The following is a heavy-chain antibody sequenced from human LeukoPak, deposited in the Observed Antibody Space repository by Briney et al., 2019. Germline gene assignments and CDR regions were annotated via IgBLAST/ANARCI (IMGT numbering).Heavy chain of an antibody. CDR1: GFTFSKNA. CDR3: ARGVDVWGNYRQYYFDY. V-gene: IGHV3-23*01. CDR2: ITSSGSAT. Sequence: GGSLRLYCAASGFTFSKNAMSWVRQAPGKGLEWVSSITSSGSATCYADSVKGRFTISRDNSKNTLYLQMNGLRAEDTAVYYCARGVDVWGNYRQYYFDYWGQETLVTVSP. J-gene: IGHJ4*02. D-gene: IGHD3-16*02.